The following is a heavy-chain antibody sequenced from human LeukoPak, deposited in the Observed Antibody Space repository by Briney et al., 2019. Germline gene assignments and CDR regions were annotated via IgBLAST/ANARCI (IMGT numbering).Heavy chain of an antibody. Sequence: QAPXXXXEWVSGISWNSGSIGYADSVKGRFTISRDNAKNSLYLQMNSLRAEDTALYYCAKGEGMDVWGQGTTVTVSS. J-gene: IGHJ6*02. V-gene: IGHV3-9*01. CDR3: AKGEGMDV. CDR2: ISWNSGSI.